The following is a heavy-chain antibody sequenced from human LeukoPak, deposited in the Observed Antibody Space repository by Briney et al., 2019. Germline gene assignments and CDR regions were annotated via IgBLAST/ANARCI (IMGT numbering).Heavy chain of an antibody. J-gene: IGHJ4*02. D-gene: IGHD3-22*01. V-gene: IGHV4-4*07. CDR2: VYSSGSS. CDR3: ARAYYYDGSGYYYGHEKFDY. Sequence: PSETLSLTCTVSGGSMSSYYWSWIRQPAGKGLEWIGRVYSSGSSNYNPSLESRVTMSLDTSKKQFSLRLTSVTAADTAVYYCARAYYYDGSGYYYGHEKFDYWGQGILVTVSS. CDR1: GGSMSSYY.